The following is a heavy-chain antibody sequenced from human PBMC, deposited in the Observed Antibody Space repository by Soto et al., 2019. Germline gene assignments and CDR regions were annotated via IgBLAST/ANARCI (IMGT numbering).Heavy chain of an antibody. CDR1: GFTFSSYE. CDR2: ISSSGSTI. V-gene: IGHV3-48*03. Sequence: GSLRLSCAASGFTFSSYEMNWVRQAPGKGLEWVSYISSSGSTIYYADSVKGRFTISRDNAKNSLYLQMNSLRAEDTAVYYCARGGTGASDAFDIWGQGTMVTVSS. CDR3: ARGGTGASDAFDI. D-gene: IGHD1-26*01. J-gene: IGHJ3*02.